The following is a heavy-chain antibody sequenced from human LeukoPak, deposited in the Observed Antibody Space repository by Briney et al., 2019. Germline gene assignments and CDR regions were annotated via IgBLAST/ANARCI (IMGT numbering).Heavy chain of an antibody. J-gene: IGHJ4*02. Sequence: SGTLSLTCSVSSGSIFNSNWWSWVRQPPGKGLEWIGSIYYSGSTYYNPSLKSRVTISVDMSKNQFSLKLSSVTAADTAVYYCARVSSSSPFFDYWGQGTLVTVSS. D-gene: IGHD6-13*01. V-gene: IGHV4-4*02. CDR2: IYYSGST. CDR3: ARVSSSSPFFDY. CDR1: SGSIFNSNW.